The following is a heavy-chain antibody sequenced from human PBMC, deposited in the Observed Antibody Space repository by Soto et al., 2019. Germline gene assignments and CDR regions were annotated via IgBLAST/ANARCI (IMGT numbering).Heavy chain of an antibody. J-gene: IGHJ4*02. CDR3: AEGPAYIDSGRTFDL. V-gene: IGHV4-61*08. CDR2: TYYNGDT. D-gene: IGHD2-2*02. Sequence: PSETLSLTCTVSDDSFRGAEYYWSWIRQPLSKGPEWIGYTYYNGDTKYNPALRSRVTMSEDTSKTQFSLRLSSVTAADTAVSFCAEGPAYIDSGRTFDLWGRGXLVTVYS. CDR1: DDSFRGAEYY.